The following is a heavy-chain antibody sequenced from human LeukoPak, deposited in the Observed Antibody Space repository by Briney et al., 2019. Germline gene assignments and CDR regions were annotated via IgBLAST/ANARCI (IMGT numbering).Heavy chain of an antibody. CDR1: GSSFTSYW. J-gene: IGHJ6*03. Sequence: GESMKISCKSSGSSFTSYWIGWVRQMPGKGLEWMGIIYPGDSDTRYSPSFQGQVTISADKSISTAYLQWSSLKASDTAMYYCARRTAAEDYYYYMDVWGKGTTVTVSS. CDR2: IYPGDSDT. CDR3: ARRTAAEDYYYYMDV. D-gene: IGHD6-13*01. V-gene: IGHV5-51*01.